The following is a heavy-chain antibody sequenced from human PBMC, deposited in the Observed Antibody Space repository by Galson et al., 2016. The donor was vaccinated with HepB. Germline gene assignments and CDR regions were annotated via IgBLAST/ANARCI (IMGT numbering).Heavy chain of an antibody. D-gene: IGHD3-16*01. V-gene: IGHV5-51*03. CDR1: GYSLRTSW. Sequence: QSGAEVKKPGESLKISCKASGYSLRTSWIAWVRQMPGKGLEWMGIIYPDDSDTRYSPSFQGQVTISADKSISTAFLQWSSLKASDTAIYYCAREAGDFDYWGQGTLVTVSS. J-gene: IGHJ4*02. CDR2: IYPDDSDT. CDR3: AREAGDFDY.